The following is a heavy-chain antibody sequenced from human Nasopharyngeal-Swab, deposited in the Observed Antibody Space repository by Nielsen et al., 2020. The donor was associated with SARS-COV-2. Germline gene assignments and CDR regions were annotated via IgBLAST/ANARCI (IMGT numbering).Heavy chain of an antibody. CDR3: TRCGGGCYSGRDY. D-gene: IGHD2-15*01. CDR1: GFTFSDSA. Sequence: GESLKISCAASGFTFSDSAIHWVRPASGKGLEWVGRIRSKGNNYATAYSASGKGRFIIFRDDPTNTAYLQMNSLKTEDTAMYYCTRCGGGCYSGRDYWGQGTLVTVSS. V-gene: IGHV3-73*01. CDR2: IRSKGNNYAT. J-gene: IGHJ4*02.